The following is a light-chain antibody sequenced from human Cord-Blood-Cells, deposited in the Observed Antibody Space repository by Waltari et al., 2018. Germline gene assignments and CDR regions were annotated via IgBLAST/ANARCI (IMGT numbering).Light chain of an antibody. J-gene: IGLJ2*01. CDR2: RNN. Sequence: QSVLTQPPSASGTPGQRVTISCSGSSSNIGSNYVYWYQQLPGTAPKLLIYRNNQRPSGFPDRFSGSKSGTSASLAIRGLRSEDEADYYCAAWEDSLSGVVFGGGTKLTVL. V-gene: IGLV1-47*01. CDR3: AAWEDSLSGVV. CDR1: SSNIGSNY.